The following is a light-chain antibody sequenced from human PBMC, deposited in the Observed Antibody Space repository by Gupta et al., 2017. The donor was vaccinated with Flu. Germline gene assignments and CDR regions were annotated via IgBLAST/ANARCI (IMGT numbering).Light chain of an antibody. V-gene: IGKV1-39*01. CDR1: QSISSY. Sequence: DIQMTQSPSSLSASVGDRVTITCRASQSISSYLNWYQQKPGKAPKLLIYAASRLQSGVPSRFSGSGSGTDFTLTISSLQPEDFATYYCQQSYSTLTTFGGGTKVEIK. CDR3: QQSYSTLTT. J-gene: IGKJ4*01. CDR2: AAS.